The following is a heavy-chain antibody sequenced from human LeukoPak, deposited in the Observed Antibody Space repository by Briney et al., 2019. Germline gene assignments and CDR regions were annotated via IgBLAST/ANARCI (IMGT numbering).Heavy chain of an antibody. V-gene: IGHV3-23*01. Sequence: PGGSLRLSCAASGFTFSSYAVSWVRQAPGKGLEWVSAISISGGNTYYADSVKGRFTVSRDDSKNTLYLQMNSLRAEDTAVYYCAKDGGLWVSAHWGDSWGRGTLVTVSS. CDR3: AKDGGLWVSAHWGDS. CDR1: GFTFSSYA. J-gene: IGHJ4*02. D-gene: IGHD7-27*01. CDR2: ISISGGNT.